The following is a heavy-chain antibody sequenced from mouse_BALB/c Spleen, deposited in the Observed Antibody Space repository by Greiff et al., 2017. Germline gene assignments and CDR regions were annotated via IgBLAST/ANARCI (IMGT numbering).Heavy chain of an antibody. V-gene: IGHV1S130*01. J-gene: IGHJ4*01. Sequence: VQLQQPGSVLVRPGDSVKLSCKASGYTFTSSWMHWAQQRPGQGLEWIGEIHPTSGSTNYNEKFKGKATLTVDTSSSTAYVDLSSLTSEDTAVYYCARDDYYAMDYWGQGTAVTVSA. CDR2: IHPTSGST. CDR3: ARDDYYAMDY. CDR1: GYTFTSSW.